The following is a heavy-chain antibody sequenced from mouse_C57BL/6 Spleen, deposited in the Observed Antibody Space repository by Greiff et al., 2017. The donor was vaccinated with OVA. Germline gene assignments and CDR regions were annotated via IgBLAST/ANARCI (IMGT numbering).Heavy chain of an antibody. Sequence: VQLQQPGAELVKPGASVKLSCKASGYTFTSYWMPWVKQRPGQGLEWIGEIDPFASYTNYNQKFKGKATLTVDTSSSTAYMQLSSLTTEDSAVYNCARGKDGSYAWFAYWGQGTLVTVSA. CDR1: GYTFTSYW. CDR2: IDPFASYT. V-gene: IGHV1-50*01. CDR3: ARGKDGSYAWFAY. D-gene: IGHD1-1*02. J-gene: IGHJ3*01.